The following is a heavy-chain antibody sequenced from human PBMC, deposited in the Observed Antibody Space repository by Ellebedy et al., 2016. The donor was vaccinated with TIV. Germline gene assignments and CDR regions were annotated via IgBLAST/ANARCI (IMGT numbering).Heavy chain of an antibody. CDR3: ARGQYYYDSSGYRDYFDY. V-gene: IGHV4-38-2*02. J-gene: IGHJ4*02. Sequence: SETLSLTXTVSGYSISSGYYWGWIRQPPGKGLEWIGSIYHSGSTYYNPSLKSRVTISVDTSKNQFSLKLSSVTAADTAVYYCARGQYYYDSSGYRDYFDYWGQGTLVTVSS. CDR1: GYSISSGYY. CDR2: IYHSGST. D-gene: IGHD3-22*01.